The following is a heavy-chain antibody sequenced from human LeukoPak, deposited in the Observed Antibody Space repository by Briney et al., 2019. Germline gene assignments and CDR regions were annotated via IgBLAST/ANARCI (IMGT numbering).Heavy chain of an antibody. V-gene: IGHV1-18*01. Sequence: ASVKLSCKASGYTFTSYGISWVRQAPGQGLEWMGWISAYNGNTNYAQRLQGRVTMTTDTSTSTAYMELRSLRPDDTAVYYCARDRIQLWLLADGMDVWGQGTTVTVSS. J-gene: IGHJ6*02. D-gene: IGHD5-18*01. CDR1: GYTFTSYG. CDR2: ISAYNGNT. CDR3: ARDRIQLWLLADGMDV.